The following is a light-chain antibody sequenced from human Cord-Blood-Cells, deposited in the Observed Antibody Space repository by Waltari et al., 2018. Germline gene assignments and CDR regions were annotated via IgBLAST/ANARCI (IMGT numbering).Light chain of an antibody. Sequence: QSALTQPASVSGSPGQSITISCTGTSSDVGSYNLVSWYQQHPGKAPKLMIYEGSKRPSGVSKRFSGAKSGNTASLTISGLQAEDEDYYYCCSYAGSSTYVVFGGGTKLTVL. CDR2: EGS. J-gene: IGLJ2*01. CDR1: SSDVGSYNL. CDR3: CSYAGSSTYVV. V-gene: IGLV2-23*01.